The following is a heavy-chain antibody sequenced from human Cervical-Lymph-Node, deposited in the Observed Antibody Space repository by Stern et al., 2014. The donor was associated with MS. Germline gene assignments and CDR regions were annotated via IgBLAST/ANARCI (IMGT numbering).Heavy chain of an antibody. J-gene: IGHJ4*02. D-gene: IGHD3-22*01. CDR2: TSGDGTNK. CDR3: AKGPYDSSGSSIFFRLDY. Sequence: QVQLVQSGGGMVQPGRSLSLSCAASGFTFSQYGMHRVRQAPGKGLEWVAATSGDGTNKYSAGSVKGRFTISRDNSKSTLSLQINSLRDEDTAVYYCAKGPYDSSGSSIFFRLDYWGEGTLVTVSS. CDR1: GFTFSQYG. V-gene: IGHV3-30*18.